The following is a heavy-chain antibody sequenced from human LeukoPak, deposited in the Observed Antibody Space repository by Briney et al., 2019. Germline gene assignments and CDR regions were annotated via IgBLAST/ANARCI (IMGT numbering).Heavy chain of an antibody. CDR1: GGSISSYS. CDR2: IYYSGST. J-gene: IGHJ6*03. Sequence: SETLSLTCTVSGGSISSYSWSWIRQPPEKGLEWIGYIYYSGSTNYNPSLKSRVTISVDTSKNQFSLKLSSVTAADKAVYYCARDIAVAGTRYYYYYMDVWGKGTTVTVSS. V-gene: IGHV4-59*12. CDR3: ARDIAVAGTRYYYYYMDV. D-gene: IGHD6-19*01.